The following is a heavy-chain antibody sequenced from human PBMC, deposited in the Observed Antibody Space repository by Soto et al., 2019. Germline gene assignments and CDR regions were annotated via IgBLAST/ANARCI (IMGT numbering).Heavy chain of an antibody. CDR3: ARDSAHLCEPQGGEDAFDI. J-gene: IGHJ3*02. V-gene: IGHV3-30-3*01. CDR1: GFTFSSYA. D-gene: IGHD3-16*01. CDR2: ISYDGSNK. Sequence: QVQLVESGGGVVQPGRSLRLSCAASGFTFSSYAMHWVRQAPGKGLEWVAVISYDGSNKYYADSVKGRFTISRDNSKNTLYLQMNSLRAEDTAVYYCARDSAHLCEPQGGEDAFDICGQGTMVTVSS.